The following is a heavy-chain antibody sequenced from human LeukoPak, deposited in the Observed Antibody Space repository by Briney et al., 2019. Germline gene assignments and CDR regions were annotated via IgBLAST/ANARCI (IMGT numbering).Heavy chain of an antibody. Sequence: GSSVKVSCKASGGTFSSYAISWVRQAPGQGLEWMGGIIPIFGTANYAQKFQGRVTITADESTSTAYMELSSLRSEDTAVYYCAREHSLEVSAGATVDYWGQGTLVTVSS. D-gene: IGHD1-26*01. CDR2: IIPIFGTA. CDR3: AREHSLEVSAGATVDY. V-gene: IGHV1-69*01. J-gene: IGHJ4*02. CDR1: GGTFSSYA.